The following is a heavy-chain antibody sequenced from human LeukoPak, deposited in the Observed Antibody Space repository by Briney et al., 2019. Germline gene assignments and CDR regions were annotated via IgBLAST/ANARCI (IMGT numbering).Heavy chain of an antibody. CDR1: GVSMSSYY. CDR3: ARNLGYSGSHWFDP. D-gene: IGHD5-18*01. Sequence: SETLSLTCTVSGVSMSSYYWSWIRQPPGKGLEWIGYPYHSGSANYNPSLKSRVTISVDTSKNQFYLKLSSMTAADTAFYYCARNLGYSGSHWFDPWGQGTLVTVSS. V-gene: IGHV4-59*01. J-gene: IGHJ5*02. CDR2: PYHSGSA.